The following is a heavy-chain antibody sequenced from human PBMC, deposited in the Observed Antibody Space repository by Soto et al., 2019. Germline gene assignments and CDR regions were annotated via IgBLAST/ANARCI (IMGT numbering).Heavy chain of an antibody. CDR3: ARTKTGSYYYDILTGPDYFDY. Sequence: SETLSLTCTVSGGSISSGGYYWSWIRQHPGKGLEWIGYIYYSGSTYYNPSLKSRVTISVDTSKNQFYLKLSSVTAADTAVYYCARTKTGSYYYDILTGPDYFDYWGQGTLVTVSS. CDR1: GGSISSGGYY. J-gene: IGHJ4*02. D-gene: IGHD3-9*01. V-gene: IGHV4-31*03. CDR2: IYYSGST.